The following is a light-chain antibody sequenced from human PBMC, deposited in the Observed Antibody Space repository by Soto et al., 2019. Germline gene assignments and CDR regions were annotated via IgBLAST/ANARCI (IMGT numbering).Light chain of an antibody. CDR1: QRVSSN. J-gene: IGKJ5*01. Sequence: EIVMTQTPAPLSVSPGERPTLSCRAGQRVSSNLAWYKQKPGQAPRLLIYGASTRATGIPARFSGSGSGTEFTLTISSPQSEDFAVYYCKQYNNWPPITYGQGTRLEI. CDR2: GAS. CDR3: KQYNNWPPIT. V-gene: IGKV3-15*01.